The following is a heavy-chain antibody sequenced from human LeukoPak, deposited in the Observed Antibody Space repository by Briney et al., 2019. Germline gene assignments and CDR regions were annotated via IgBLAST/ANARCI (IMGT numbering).Heavy chain of an antibody. D-gene: IGHD1-26*01. J-gene: IGHJ3*02. V-gene: IGHV3-23*01. Sequence: GGSLRLSCAASGFTFSSYAMSWVRQAPGKGLEWVSAISGSGGSTYYADSVKGRFTISRDNSKNTLYLQMNSLRAEGTAVYYCAKGVVGVDDAFDIWGQGTMVTVSS. CDR1: GFTFSSYA. CDR2: ISGSGGST. CDR3: AKGVVGVDDAFDI.